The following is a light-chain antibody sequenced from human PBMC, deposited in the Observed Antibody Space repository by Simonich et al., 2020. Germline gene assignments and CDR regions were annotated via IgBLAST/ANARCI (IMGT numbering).Light chain of an antibody. CDR2: DVS. CDR1: SSDVGGYNY. Sequence: QSALTQPRSVSGSPGQSVTISCPGTSSDVGGYNYVSWYQQHPGKAPKLRIYDVSKRPSGVPYRFSGSKSGNTASLTISGLQAEDEADYYCCSYAGSYTLVFGGGTKLTVL. V-gene: IGLV2-11*01. J-gene: IGLJ2*01. CDR3: CSYAGSYTLV.